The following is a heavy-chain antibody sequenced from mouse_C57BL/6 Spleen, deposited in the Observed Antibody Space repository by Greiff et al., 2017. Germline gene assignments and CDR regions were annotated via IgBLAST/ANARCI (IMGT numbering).Heavy chain of an antibody. CDR3: ARSYGSTNYYAMDY. CDR1: GFTFSDYG. Sequence: EVQLQESGGGLVKPGGSLKLSCAASGFTFSDYGMHWVRQAPEKGLEWVAYISSGSSTIYYADTVKGRFTISRDNANNTLFLQMTRLRSEDTAMYYCARSYGSTNYYAMDYWGQGTSVTVSS. CDR2: ISSGSSTI. V-gene: IGHV5-17*01. D-gene: IGHD1-1*01. J-gene: IGHJ4*01.